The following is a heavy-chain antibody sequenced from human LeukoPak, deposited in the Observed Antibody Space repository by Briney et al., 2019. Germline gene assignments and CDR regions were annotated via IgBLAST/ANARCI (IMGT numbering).Heavy chain of an antibody. CDR3: AREGRPNIVVVPAAGIDY. D-gene: IGHD2-2*01. J-gene: IGHJ4*02. CDR2: ISGSSGII. Sequence: GGSLRLSCAASGFTFNTYTMNWVRQAPGKGLEWVSYISGSSGIIDYADSVRGRFTISRDNAKNSLYLQMNSLRAEDTAVYYCAREGRPNIVVVPAAGIDYWGQGTLVTVSS. V-gene: IGHV3-48*01. CDR1: GFTFNTYT.